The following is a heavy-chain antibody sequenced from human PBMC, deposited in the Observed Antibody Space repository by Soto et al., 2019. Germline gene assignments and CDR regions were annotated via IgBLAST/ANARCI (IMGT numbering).Heavy chain of an antibody. V-gene: IGHV3-30*18. J-gene: IGHJ5*02. D-gene: IGHD3-22*01. CDR2: ISYDGSKT. CDR3: AKQKGGMVMEYIWFDP. Sequence: GGSLRLSCAASGSGFRTYGMHWVRQAPGKGLEWVAGISYDGSKTYYVDSVKGRSTISRDNSRNTLYLRVNSLRPEDTAIYYCAKQKGGMVMEYIWFDPWGQGTLVTVSS. CDR1: GSGFRTYG.